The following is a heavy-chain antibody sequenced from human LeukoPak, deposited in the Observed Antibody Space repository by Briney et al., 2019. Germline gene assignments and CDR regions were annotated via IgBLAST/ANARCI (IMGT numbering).Heavy chain of an antibody. D-gene: IGHD7-27*01. CDR2: INHSGST. Sequence: SETLSLTCAVYGGSFSGYYWSWIRQPPGKGLEWIGEINHSGSTNYNPSLKSRVTISVDTSKNQFSLKLSSVTAADTAVYYCARNWDFDYWGQGTLVTVSS. V-gene: IGHV4-34*01. J-gene: IGHJ4*02. CDR1: GGSFSGYY. CDR3: ARNWDFDY.